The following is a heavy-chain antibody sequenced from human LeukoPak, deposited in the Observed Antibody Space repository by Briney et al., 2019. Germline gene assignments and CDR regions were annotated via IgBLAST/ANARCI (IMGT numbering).Heavy chain of an antibody. D-gene: IGHD2-8*01. V-gene: IGHV3-48*03. J-gene: IGHJ3*01. CDR1: GFIFSNYE. CDR2: ISSSGTTI. CDR3: ARDGGLYYTRYGAFDV. Sequence: GGSLRLSCAASGFIFSNYEMNWVRQAPGKGLEWVSYISSSGTTIYYADSVKGRFIISRDNAKNSVYVQINSLRAEDTAVYYCARDGGLYYTRYGAFDVWGQGTMVTISS.